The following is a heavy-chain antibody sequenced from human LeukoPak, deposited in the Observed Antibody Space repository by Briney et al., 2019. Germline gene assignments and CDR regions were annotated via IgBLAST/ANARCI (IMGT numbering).Heavy chain of an antibody. D-gene: IGHD3-9*01. V-gene: IGHV3-30*02. CDR2: IRYDGSNK. J-gene: IGHJ3*02. Sequence: GGSLRLSCAASGFTFSSYGMHWVRQAPGKGLEWVAFIRYDGSNKYYADSVKGRFTISRDNSKNTLYLQMNSLRAEDTAVYYCAKSLRDILTGYLIWGQGTMVTVSS. CDR3: AKSLRDILTGYLI. CDR1: GFTFSSYG.